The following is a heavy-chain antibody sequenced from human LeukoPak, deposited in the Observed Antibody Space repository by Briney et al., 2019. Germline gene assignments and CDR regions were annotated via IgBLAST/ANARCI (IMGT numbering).Heavy chain of an antibody. CDR3: AREFFGAAAPPLFDY. CDR2: IYTSGST. D-gene: IGHD6-13*01. Sequence: SETLSLTCTVSGGSISSGSYYWSWIRQPAGKGLEWIGRIYTSGSTNYNPSLKSRVTTSVDTSKNQFSLKLSSVTAADTAVYYCAREFFGAAAPPLFDYWGQGTLVTVSS. CDR1: GGSISSGSYY. J-gene: IGHJ4*02. V-gene: IGHV4-61*02.